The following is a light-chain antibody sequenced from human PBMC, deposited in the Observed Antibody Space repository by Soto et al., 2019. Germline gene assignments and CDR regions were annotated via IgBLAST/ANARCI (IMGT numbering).Light chain of an antibody. CDR2: AVS. CDR1: NSDVGRYNF. Sequence: QSALTQPRSVSGSPGQSVTISCTGTNSDVGRYNFVSWYQQLPGKAPKLLISAVSQRPSGVPDRFSGSKSGNTASLTISGLQADDEADYYCSSYTSSTTLVVFGGGTKLTVL. CDR3: SSYTSSTTLVV. J-gene: IGLJ2*01. V-gene: IGLV2-11*01.